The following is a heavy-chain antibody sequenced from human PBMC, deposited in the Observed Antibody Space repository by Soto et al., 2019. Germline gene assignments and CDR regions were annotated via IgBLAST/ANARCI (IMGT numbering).Heavy chain of an antibody. J-gene: IGHJ4*02. Sequence: GGSLRLSSDVSGFNLGSYGMHWVRQDPGKGLEWVAVIGFDGKNESYGDSVEGRFTVSRDNSRNTLYLQMNSLRVEDTAVYFCAREIGYSSTWPAYWGQGTLVTVSS. V-gene: IGHV3-33*01. D-gene: IGHD6-13*01. CDR2: IGFDGKNE. CDR3: AREIGYSSTWPAY. CDR1: GFNLGSYG.